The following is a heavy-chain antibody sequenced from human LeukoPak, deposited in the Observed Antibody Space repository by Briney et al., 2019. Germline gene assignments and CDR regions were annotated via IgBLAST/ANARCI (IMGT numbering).Heavy chain of an antibody. CDR1: GFTFDDYG. V-gene: IGHV3-20*04. CDR3: AREDSYGDYGGSWFDP. D-gene: IGHD4-17*01. Sequence: GGSLRLSCAASGFTFDDYGMSWVRQAPGKGLEWVSGINWNGGSTGYADSVKGRFTISRDNAKNSLYLQMNSLRAEDTALYYCAREDSYGDYGGSWFDPWGQGTLVTVSS. J-gene: IGHJ5*02. CDR2: INWNGGST.